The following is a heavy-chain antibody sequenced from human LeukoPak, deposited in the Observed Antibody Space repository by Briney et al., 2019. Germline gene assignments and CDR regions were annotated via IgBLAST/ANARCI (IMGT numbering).Heavy chain of an antibody. Sequence: SSESLSLTCTVSGGSISSYYWSWIRQPPGKGLEWIGYIYYSGSTNYNPSLKSRVTISVDTSKNQFSLKLSSVTAADTAVYYCAREYGGGSSTYNWFDPWGQGTLVTVSS. J-gene: IGHJ5*02. D-gene: IGHD2-15*01. V-gene: IGHV4-59*01. CDR3: AREYGGGSSTYNWFDP. CDR2: IYYSGST. CDR1: GGSISSYY.